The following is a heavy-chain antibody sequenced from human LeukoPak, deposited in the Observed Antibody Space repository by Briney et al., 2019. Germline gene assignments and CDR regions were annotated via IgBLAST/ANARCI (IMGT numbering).Heavy chain of an antibody. CDR2: ISAYNGNT. V-gene: IGHV1-18*01. CDR1: GYTFTSYG. J-gene: IGHJ4*02. Sequence: ASVKVSCKASGYTFTSYGISWVRQASGQGLEWMGWISAYNGNTNYAQKLQGRVTMTTDTSTSTAYMELRSLRSDDTAVYYCARDDYYDSSGYYSGGYWGQGTLVTVSS. D-gene: IGHD3-22*01. CDR3: ARDDYYDSSGYYSGGY.